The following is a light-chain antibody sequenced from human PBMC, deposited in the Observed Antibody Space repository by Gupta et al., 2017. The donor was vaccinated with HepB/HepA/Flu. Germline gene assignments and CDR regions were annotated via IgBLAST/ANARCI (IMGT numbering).Light chain of an antibody. CDR1: NIGSKS. J-gene: IGLJ2*01. V-gene: IGLV3-21*03. Sequence: SYGLTQPPPVPVPPGKTARITCGGNNIGSKSVHWYQQKPGQAPVLVVYDDSDRPSGIPERFSGSNSGNTATLTISRVEAGDEADYYCQVWDSSSDHVVFGGGTKLTVL. CDR3: QVWDSSSDHVV. CDR2: DDS.